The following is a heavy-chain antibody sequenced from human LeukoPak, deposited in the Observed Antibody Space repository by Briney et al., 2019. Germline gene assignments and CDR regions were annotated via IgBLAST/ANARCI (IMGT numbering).Heavy chain of an antibody. CDR2: IYYSGST. V-gene: IGHV4-59*01. CDR3: ARDRLLWFGELLKTHYYYYGMDV. Sequence: SETLSLTCTVPGGSISSYYWSWIRQPPGKGLEWIGYIYYSGSTNYNPSLKSRVTISVDTSKNQFSLKLSSVTAADTAVYYCARDRLLWFGELLKTHYYYYGMDVWGQGTTVTVSS. J-gene: IGHJ6*02. CDR1: GGSISSYY. D-gene: IGHD3-10*01.